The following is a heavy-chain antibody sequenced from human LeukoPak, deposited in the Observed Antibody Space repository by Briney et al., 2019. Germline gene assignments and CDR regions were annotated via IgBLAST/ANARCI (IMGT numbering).Heavy chain of an antibody. CDR2: INTDGSIT. D-gene: IGHD3-10*01. CDR1: GFTFSDYW. V-gene: IGHV3-74*01. CDR3: ARDRGPRTGFMVREAYDY. Sequence: GGSLRLSCAASGFTFSDYWIHWVRQAPGKGLVWVSRINTDGSITNYADSVKGRFSISRDNAKNTLYLQMSSLRAEGTAVYYCARDRGPRTGFMVREAYDYWGQGTLVTVSS. J-gene: IGHJ4*02.